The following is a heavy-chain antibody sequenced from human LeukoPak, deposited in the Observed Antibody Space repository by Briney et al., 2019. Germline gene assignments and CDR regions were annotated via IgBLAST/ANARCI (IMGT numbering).Heavy chain of an antibody. D-gene: IGHD6-19*01. CDR3: ARDQGIAVAGDFDY. Sequence: GGSLRLSCAASGFTFSSYSMNWVRQAPGKGLEWVSYISSSSSTIYYADSVKGRFTISRDNAKNSLYLQMNSLRAEDTAVYYCARDQGIAVAGDFDYWGQGTLVTVSS. V-gene: IGHV3-48*01. CDR1: GFTFSSYS. J-gene: IGHJ4*02. CDR2: ISSSSSTI.